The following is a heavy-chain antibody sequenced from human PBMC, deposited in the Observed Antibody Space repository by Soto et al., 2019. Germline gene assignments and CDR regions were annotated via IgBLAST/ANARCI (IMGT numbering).Heavy chain of an antibody. CDR3: ARGTRVVPAAIGPMRGYYMDV. J-gene: IGHJ6*03. CDR1: GGSISSYY. D-gene: IGHD2-2*01. Sequence: SETLSLTCTVSGGSISSYYWSWIRQPPGKGLEWIGYIYYSGSTNYNPSLKSRVTISVDTSKNQFSLKLSSVTAADTAVYYCARGTRVVPAAIGPMRGYYMDVWGKGTTVTVSS. V-gene: IGHV4-59*01. CDR2: IYYSGST.